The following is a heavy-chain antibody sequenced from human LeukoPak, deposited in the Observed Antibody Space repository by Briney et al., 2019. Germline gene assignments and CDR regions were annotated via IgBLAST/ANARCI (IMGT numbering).Heavy chain of an antibody. Sequence: PGRSLRLSCAASGFTFSSYSMNWVRQVPGKGLEWVSSISSSSSYIHYADSVKGRFTISRDNAKNSLYLQMNSLRAEDTAVYYCARDNGEDYDILTGYYSAHFDYWGQGTLVTVSS. J-gene: IGHJ4*02. CDR2: ISSSSSYI. V-gene: IGHV3-21*01. CDR1: GFTFSSYS. D-gene: IGHD3-9*01. CDR3: ARDNGEDYDILTGYYSAHFDY.